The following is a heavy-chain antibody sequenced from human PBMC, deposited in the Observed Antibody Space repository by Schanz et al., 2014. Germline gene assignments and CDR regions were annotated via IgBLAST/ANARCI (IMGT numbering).Heavy chain of an antibody. CDR2: ITPTLGKV. J-gene: IGHJ4*02. V-gene: IGHV1-69*09. CDR3: ARDPQYYYGSGRGY. CDR1: GYTLTNFD. Sequence: QVQLVQSGAEVKKPGASVKVSCKASGYTLTNFDINWVRQAPGQGLEWMGRITPTLGKVDYAQKFQGRVTITADISTSTAYMELISLTSEDTAVYYCARDPQYYYGSGRGYWGQGTLVTVST. D-gene: IGHD3-10*01.